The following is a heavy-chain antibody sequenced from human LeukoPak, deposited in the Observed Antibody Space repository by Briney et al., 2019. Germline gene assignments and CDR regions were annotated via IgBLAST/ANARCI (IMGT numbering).Heavy chain of an antibody. CDR1: GGSISSGDHY. CDR2: IYYSGST. CDR3: ASTDCSNTNCFGANWFDP. Sequence: SETLSLTCTVSGGSISSGDHYWRWIRQPPGRGLEWIGYIYYSGSTYYNPSLKSRATISIDTPKSQFSLKLNSVTAADTAVYFCASTDCSNTNCFGANWFDPWGQGTLVTVSS. D-gene: IGHD2-2*01. V-gene: IGHV4-30-4*08. J-gene: IGHJ5*02.